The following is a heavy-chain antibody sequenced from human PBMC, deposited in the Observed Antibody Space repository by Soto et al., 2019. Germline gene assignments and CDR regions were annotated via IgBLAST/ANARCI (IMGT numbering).Heavy chain of an antibody. J-gene: IGHJ4*02. D-gene: IGHD6-13*01. V-gene: IGHV4-59*12. CDR3: ARGMNPQDY. CDR1: GGSISEKY. CDR2: IYHSGTT. Sequence: SETLSLTCIVSGGSISEKYWGWVRQPPGKGLEWIGAIYHSGTTYFNPSLKSRVTMAIDTSKNQFSLSLASVAAADTAMYYCARGMNPQDYWGQGTLVTVSS.